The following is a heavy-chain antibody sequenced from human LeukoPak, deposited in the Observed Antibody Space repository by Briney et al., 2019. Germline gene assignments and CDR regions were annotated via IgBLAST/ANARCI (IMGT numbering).Heavy chain of an antibody. J-gene: IGHJ4*02. CDR3: ARADTYLDY. CDR1: GGSVSSGDYY. Sequence: SETLSLTCTVSGGSVSSGDYYWNWIRQPPGKGLEWIGNIYYSGSTSYNPSLKSRVTISIDTSKNQFSLKLNSVTAADTAVYYCARADTYLDYWGQGILVTVSS. CDR2: IYYSGST. D-gene: IGHD5-18*01. V-gene: IGHV4-30-4*08.